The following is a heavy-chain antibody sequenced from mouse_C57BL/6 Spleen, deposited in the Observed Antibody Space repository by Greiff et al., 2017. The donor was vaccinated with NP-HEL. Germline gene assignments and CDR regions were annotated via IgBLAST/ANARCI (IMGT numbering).Heavy chain of an antibody. CDR2: IDPSDSYT. D-gene: IGHD1-1*01. V-gene: IGHV1-69*01. CDR1: GYTFTSYW. Sequence: QVQLQQPGAELVMPGASVKLSCKASGYTFTSYWMHWVKQRPGQGLEWIGEIDPSDSYTNYHQKFKGKSTLTVDKSSSTAYMQLSSLTSEDSAVYYCARTGGSCLLYYFDCWGQGTTLTVSS. J-gene: IGHJ2*01. CDR3: ARTGGSCLLYYFDC.